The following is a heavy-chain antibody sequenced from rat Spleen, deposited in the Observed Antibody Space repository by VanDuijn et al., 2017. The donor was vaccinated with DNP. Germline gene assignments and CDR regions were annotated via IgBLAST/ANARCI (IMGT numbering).Heavy chain of an antibody. J-gene: IGHJ1*01. V-gene: IGHV5S10*01. CDR3: ATRGVGARYYWHFDF. Sequence: EVQLVESGGGLVQPGRSLKLSCAASGFSFSDYDMAWVRQAPTKGLEWVATILYDGSRTFYRDSVQGRFTISRDDAKSTLYLQMDSLRSEDSATYYCATRGVGARYYWHFDFWGPGTMVTVSS. CDR2: ILYDGSRT. CDR1: GFSFSDYD. D-gene: IGHD5-1*01.